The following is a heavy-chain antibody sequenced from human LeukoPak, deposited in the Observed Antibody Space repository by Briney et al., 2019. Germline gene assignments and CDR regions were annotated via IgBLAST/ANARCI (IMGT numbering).Heavy chain of an antibody. V-gene: IGHV4-59*08. J-gene: IGHJ6*02. Sequence: PSETLSLTCTVSGGSISSYYWSWIRQPPGKGLEWLGYIYYSGSTNYNPSLKSRVTISVDTSKNQFSLKLSSVIAADTAVYYCARRLLTMVRDYGMDVWGQGTTVTVSS. D-gene: IGHD3-10*01. CDR3: ARRLLTMVRDYGMDV. CDR1: GGSISSYY. CDR2: IYYSGST.